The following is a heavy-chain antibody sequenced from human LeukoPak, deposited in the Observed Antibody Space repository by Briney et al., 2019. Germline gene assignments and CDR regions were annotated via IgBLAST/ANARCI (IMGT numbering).Heavy chain of an antibody. D-gene: IGHD3-16*02. CDR3: ARGSRSLRLGELSLIV. Sequence: ASVKVSCMASGYTFTSYDINWVRQATGQGLEWMGWMNPNSGNTGYAQKFQGRVTMTRNTSISTAYMELSSLRSEDTAVYYCARGSRSLRLGELSLIVWGQGTLVTVSS. V-gene: IGHV1-8*01. CDR2: MNPNSGNT. CDR1: GYTFTSYD. J-gene: IGHJ4*02.